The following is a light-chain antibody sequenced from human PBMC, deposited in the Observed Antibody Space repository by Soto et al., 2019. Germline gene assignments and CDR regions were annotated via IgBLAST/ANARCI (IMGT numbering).Light chain of an antibody. Sequence: DIQMTQSPSTLSASVGDRVTITCRASQSISSWLAWYQQKPGKAPTLLIYAASSLESGVPSRFSGSGSVTAFTLTISSLQPDDFATYYCQQYNSYSTWTFGQGTKVEIK. CDR1: QSISSW. CDR2: AAS. V-gene: IGKV1-5*01. CDR3: QQYNSYSTWT. J-gene: IGKJ1*01.